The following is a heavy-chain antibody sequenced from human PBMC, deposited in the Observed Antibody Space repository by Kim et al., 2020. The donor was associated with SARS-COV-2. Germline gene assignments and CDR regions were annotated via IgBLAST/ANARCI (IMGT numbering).Heavy chain of an antibody. D-gene: IGHD6-13*01. CDR1: GCSISSSSYY. CDR3: AGNPPEAAGVNWFDA. CDR2: IYYSGST. Sequence: SESLSLTCTVSGCSISSSSYYWGWIRQPPGKGLEWNGSIYYSGSTYYNPSLKRRSTISVDTSKNQFSLKLSSVTDADTAVYCGAGNPPEAAGVNWFDAWG. J-gene: IGHJ5*01. V-gene: IGHV4-39*01.